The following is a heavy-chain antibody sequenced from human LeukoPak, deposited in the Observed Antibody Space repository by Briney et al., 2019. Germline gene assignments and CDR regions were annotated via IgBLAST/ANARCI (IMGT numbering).Heavy chain of an antibody. D-gene: IGHD4-17*01. CDR2: IYYSGST. CDR3: AREPPSNYGDYVGRGFDP. V-gene: IGHV4-59*01. J-gene: IGHJ5*02. CDR1: GGSISSYY. Sequence: SETLSLTCTVSGGSISSYYWSWIRQPPGKGLEWIGYIYYSGSTNYNPSLKSRVTISVDTSKNQFSLKLSSVTAADTAVYYCAREPPSNYGDYVGRGFDPWGQGTLVTVSS.